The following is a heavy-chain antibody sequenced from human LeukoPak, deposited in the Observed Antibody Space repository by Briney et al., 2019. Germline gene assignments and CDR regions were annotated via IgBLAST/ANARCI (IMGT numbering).Heavy chain of an antibody. CDR2: IYYSGST. CDR3: ARSYYDFWSGYYS. J-gene: IGHJ5*02. CDR1: GVSISSSSYY. D-gene: IGHD3-3*01. V-gene: IGHV4-39*01. Sequence: PSETLSLTCTVSGVSISSSSYYWGWIRQPPGKGLEWIGSIYYSGSTYYNPSLKSRVTISVDTSKNQFSLKLSSVTAADTAVYYCARSYYDFWSGYYSWGQGTLVTVSS.